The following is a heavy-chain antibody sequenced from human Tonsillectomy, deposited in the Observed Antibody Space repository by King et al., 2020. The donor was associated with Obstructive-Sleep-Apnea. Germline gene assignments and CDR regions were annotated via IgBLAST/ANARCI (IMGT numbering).Heavy chain of an antibody. V-gene: IGHV1-2*02. D-gene: IGHD3-10*01. CDR3: ARDMSAYDSTSPAY. CDR2: ISPNSGAT. J-gene: IGHJ4*02. CDR1: GYTFTGYY. Sequence: VQLVESGAEVKKPGASVKVSCEASGYTFTGYYIHWVRQAPGQGLEWMGWISPNSGATTYAQKFQDRVTMTRDTSISTAYMDLRRLRSDDTAIYYCARDMSAYDSTSPAYWGQGTLVTVSS.